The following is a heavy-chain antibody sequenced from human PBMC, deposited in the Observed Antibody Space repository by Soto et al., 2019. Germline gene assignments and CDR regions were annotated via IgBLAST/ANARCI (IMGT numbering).Heavy chain of an antibody. CDR3: ARESGGATATLDYYYFYKDV. CDR2: MNPNSGDT. D-gene: IGHD5-12*01. Sequence: QVQLVQSGAEVKKPGASVTVSCKASGYRFSDYYLHWVRQAPGQGPEWMGWMNPNSGDTKYAQKCKGGVTMTRDTSVRTAFMELNWLKSDDTAVYYCARESGGATATLDYYYFYKDVWGIGTTVTVSS. V-gene: IGHV1-2*02. J-gene: IGHJ6*03. CDR1: GYRFSDYY.